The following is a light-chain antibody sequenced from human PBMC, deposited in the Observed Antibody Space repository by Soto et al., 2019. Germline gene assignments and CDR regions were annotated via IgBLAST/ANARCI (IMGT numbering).Light chain of an antibody. V-gene: IGKV3-20*01. J-gene: IGKJ1*01. CDR3: QEYGSPPWA. CDR2: AAS. Sequence: IVLTQSPGTLSLSPGERATLSCRASQSVGSNFLAWYQQKRGQAPRILIYAASNGASGLPDRFSGGESGSDFTLTISRVGPEDFAVYYCQEYGSPPWAFGHGTSVEI. CDR1: QSVGSNF.